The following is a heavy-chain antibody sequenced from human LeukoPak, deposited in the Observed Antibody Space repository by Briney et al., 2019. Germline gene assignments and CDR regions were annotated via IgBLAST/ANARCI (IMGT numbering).Heavy chain of an antibody. CDR1: GFTFSSYG. V-gene: IGHV3-30*18. D-gene: IGHD4-11*01. CDR3: AKISMTTVTSGAVDAFDI. J-gene: IGHJ3*02. Sequence: QPGRSLLLSCAASGFTFSSYGMHGVRQAPGKGLEWVAVISYDGSNKYYADSVKGRFTISRDNSKNTLYLQMNSMRAEDTAVYYCAKISMTTVTSGAVDAFDIWGQGTMVTVSS. CDR2: ISYDGSNK.